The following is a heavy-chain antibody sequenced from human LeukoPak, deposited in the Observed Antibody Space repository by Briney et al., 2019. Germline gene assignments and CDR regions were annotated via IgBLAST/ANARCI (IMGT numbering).Heavy chain of an antibody. CDR3: ARSRGYFDY. CDR2: IYYSGST. D-gene: IGHD6-13*01. CDR1: GGSISSYY. V-gene: IGHV4-59*01. Sequence: TSETLSLTXTVSGGSISSYYWSWIRRPPGKGLEWIGYIYYSGSTNYNPSLKSRVTISVDTSKNQFSLKLSSVTAADTALYYCARSRGYFDYWGQGTLVTVSS. J-gene: IGHJ4*02.